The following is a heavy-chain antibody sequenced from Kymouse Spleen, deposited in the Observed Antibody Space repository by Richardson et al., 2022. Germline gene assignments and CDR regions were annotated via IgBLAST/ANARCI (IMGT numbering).Heavy chain of an antibody. Sequence: QLQLQESGPGLVKPSETLSLTCTVSGGSISSSSYYWGWIRQPPGKGLEWIGSIYYSGSTYYNPSLKSRVTISVDTSKNQFSLKLSSVTAADTAVYYCARTASGTAFDYWGQGTLVTVSS. V-gene: IGHV4-39*01. CDR1: GGSISSSSYY. CDR3: ARTASGTAFDY. CDR2: IYYSGST. J-gene: IGHJ4*02. D-gene: IGHD1-1*01,IGHD1-20*01.